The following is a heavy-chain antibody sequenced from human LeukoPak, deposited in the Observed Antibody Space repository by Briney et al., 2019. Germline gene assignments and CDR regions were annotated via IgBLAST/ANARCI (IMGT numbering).Heavy chain of an antibody. Sequence: SQTLSLTCSVSGGSISSYYWSWIRQPPGKGLEWIGYIYYSGSTNYNPSLKSRATISVDTSKNQFSLKLSSVTAADTAVYYCARDNSDSSVYYFDYWGQGTLVTVSS. CDR3: ARDNSDSSVYYFDY. V-gene: IGHV4-59*01. D-gene: IGHD3-22*01. CDR2: IYYSGST. CDR1: GGSISSYY. J-gene: IGHJ4*02.